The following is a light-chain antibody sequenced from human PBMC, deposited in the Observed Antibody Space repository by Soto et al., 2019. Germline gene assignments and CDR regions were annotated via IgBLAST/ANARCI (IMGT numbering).Light chain of an antibody. J-gene: IGLJ2*01. CDR3: SSYTSSSTSVV. V-gene: IGLV2-14*01. CDR1: SSGVGGYNY. CDR2: DVS. Sequence: QSVLTQPASVSGSPGQSITISCTGTSSGVGGYNYVSWYQQHPGKAPKLMIYDVSNRPSGVSTRFSGSKSGNTASLTISGLQAEDEADYYCSSYTSSSTSVVFGGGTKLTVL.